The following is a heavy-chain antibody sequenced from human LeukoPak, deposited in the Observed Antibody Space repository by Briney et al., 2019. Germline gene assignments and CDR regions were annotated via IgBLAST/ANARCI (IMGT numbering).Heavy chain of an antibody. D-gene: IGHD3-22*01. Sequence: GASVKVSCKASGYTFTGCYMHWVRQAPGQGLEWMGWINPNSGGTNYAQKFQGRVTMTRDTSISTAYMELSRLRSDDTAVYYCARLSDSSGCYYLDYWGQGTLVTVSS. J-gene: IGHJ4*02. V-gene: IGHV1-2*02. CDR1: GYTFTGCY. CDR2: INPNSGGT. CDR3: ARLSDSSGCYYLDY.